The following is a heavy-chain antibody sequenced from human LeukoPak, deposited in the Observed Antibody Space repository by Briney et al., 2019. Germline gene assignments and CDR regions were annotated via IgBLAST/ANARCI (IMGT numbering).Heavy chain of an antibody. D-gene: IGHD1-26*01. Sequence: GFLKLSCAASGFTFSGFAFHWVRQASGKGLEWVGRIRSKAHNYATVYAASVKGRFTISRDDSKNATYLQMNSLKTEDTAVYYCTRVFLKSYSDAFDIWGQGTMVTVSS. CDR1: GFTFSGFA. J-gene: IGHJ3*02. CDR3: TRVFLKSYSDAFDI. CDR2: IRSKAHNYAT. V-gene: IGHV3-73*01.